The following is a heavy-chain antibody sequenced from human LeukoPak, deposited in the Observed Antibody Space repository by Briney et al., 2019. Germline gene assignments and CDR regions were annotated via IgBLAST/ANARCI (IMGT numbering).Heavy chain of an antibody. V-gene: IGHV3-7*01. CDR3: ARRSYRGVIGLYYYYYMDV. CDR2: INEDGSGK. D-gene: IGHD3-16*02. Sequence: GGSLRLSCTASGFTFTTYWMSWVRQAPGKGLESVANINEDGSGKYYMGSVKGRFTISRDNAKNSVYLQMNSLRAEDTAVYYCARRSYRGVIGLYYYYYMDVWGKGTPVTVSS. CDR1: GFTFTTYW. J-gene: IGHJ6*03.